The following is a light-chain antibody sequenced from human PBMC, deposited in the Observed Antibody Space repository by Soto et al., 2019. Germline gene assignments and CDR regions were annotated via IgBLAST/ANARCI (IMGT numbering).Light chain of an antibody. Sequence: QSVLTQSPSASGTPGQRVTISCSGSSSNIGSNYVYWYQQLPGTAPKLLIYRSNQRPSGVPDRFSGSKSGTSASLGISGLRSEDEANYYCAAWDDSLRGVVFGGGTKLTVL. CDR1: SSNIGSNY. CDR2: RSN. V-gene: IGLV1-47*01. J-gene: IGLJ2*01. CDR3: AAWDDSLRGVV.